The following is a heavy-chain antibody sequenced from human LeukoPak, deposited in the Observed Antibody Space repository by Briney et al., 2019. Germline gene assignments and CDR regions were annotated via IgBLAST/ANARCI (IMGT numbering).Heavy chain of an antibody. CDR1: GFTFSSFA. CDR2: ISGSGDTT. J-gene: IGHJ4*02. Sequence: PGGSLRLSCAASGFTFSSFAMNWVRQAPGKGLEWVSIISGSGDTTHYTDSVKGRFTVSRDNSKNTLYLQMNSLRAEDTAVYYCAKDLRGATHNWGQGTLVTVSS. V-gene: IGHV3-23*01. CDR3: AKDLRGATHN. D-gene: IGHD1-26*01.